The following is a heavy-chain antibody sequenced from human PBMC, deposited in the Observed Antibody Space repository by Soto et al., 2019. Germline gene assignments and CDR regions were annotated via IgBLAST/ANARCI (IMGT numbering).Heavy chain of an antibody. CDR3: ARVGHITNYGMAV. CDR1: GGTFSSYP. J-gene: IGHJ6*02. CDR2: IIPFFGTS. D-gene: IGHD1-26*01. V-gene: IGHV1-69*01. Sequence: QVQLVQSGAEVKKPGSSVKVSCEASGGTFSSYPINWVRQAPGQGLEWMGGIIPFFGTSNYAQKFQGGVTITADESTSTDYMELRSLRSEDTAVYYCARVGHITNYGMAVWGQGTTVTVSS.